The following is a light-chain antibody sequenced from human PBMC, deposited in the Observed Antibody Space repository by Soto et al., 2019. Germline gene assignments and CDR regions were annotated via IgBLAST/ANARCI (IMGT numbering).Light chain of an antibody. J-gene: IGLJ2*01. Sequence: QSALTQPASVSGSPGQSITISCTGTSSDVGGYQYVSWYQQYPGKAPKLVIYEVSNRPSGVSIRFSGSKSGDTASLTISGLQAEDEAEYYCCSYTRRSTLVFGGGTKLTVL. CDR1: SSDVGGYQY. CDR3: CSYTRRSTLV. V-gene: IGLV2-14*01. CDR2: EVS.